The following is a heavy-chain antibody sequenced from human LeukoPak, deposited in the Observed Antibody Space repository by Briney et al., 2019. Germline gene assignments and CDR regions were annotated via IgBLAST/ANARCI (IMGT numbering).Heavy chain of an antibody. CDR2: IYYSGTT. V-gene: IGHV4-39*01. D-gene: IGHD4-23*01. Sequence: SETLSLTCTVSGGSISSDNYYWGWIRQPPGKGLEWIGSIYYSGTTYYNPSLNSRVTTSVDTSTNQYSLRLSSVTAADAAVYYCARPYLRGTVVNNWFDPWGQGTLVTVSS. J-gene: IGHJ5*02. CDR3: ARPYLRGTVVNNWFDP. CDR1: GGSISSDNYY.